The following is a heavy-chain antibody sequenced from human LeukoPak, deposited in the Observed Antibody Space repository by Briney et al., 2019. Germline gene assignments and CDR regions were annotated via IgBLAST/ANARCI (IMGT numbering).Heavy chain of an antibody. V-gene: IGHV1-69*05. CDR1: GGTFSSYA. D-gene: IGHD5-12*01. J-gene: IGHJ4*02. CDR3: AGLSDYDPYCFDY. Sequence: SVKVSFTSSGGTFSSYAITWVRQAPGQGLEWMGGIIPIFGTANYAQKFQGRVTMTRDTSISTAHMELSRLTSDDTAVYYCAGLSDYDPYCFDYWGQGNLVAVSS. CDR2: IIPIFGTA.